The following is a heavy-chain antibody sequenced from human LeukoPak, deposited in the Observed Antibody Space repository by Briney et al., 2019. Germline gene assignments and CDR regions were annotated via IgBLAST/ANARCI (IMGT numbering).Heavy chain of an antibody. Sequence: ASVRVSCKASGYTFTGYYMHCVRQAPGQGLEWIGWINPNSGGTNYAQKFQGRVTMTRDTSISTAYMEVSRLRSDDTAVYYCASRGGIAAAGNDYWGQGTLVTVSS. CDR2: INPNSGGT. D-gene: IGHD6-13*01. CDR1: GYTFTGYY. CDR3: ASRGGIAAAGNDY. V-gene: IGHV1-2*02. J-gene: IGHJ4*02.